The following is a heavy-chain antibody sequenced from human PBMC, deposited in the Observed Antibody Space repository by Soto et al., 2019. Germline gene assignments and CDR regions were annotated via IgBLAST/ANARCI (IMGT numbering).Heavy chain of an antibody. CDR2: IIPIFGTA. V-gene: IGHV1-69*01. D-gene: IGHD2-15*01. J-gene: IGHJ6*02. CDR3: ARSQRGSSSLDIYYYYYYGMDV. Sequence: QVQLVQSGAEVKKPGSSVTVSCKAPGGTFSSYAISWVRQAPGQGLEWMGGIIPIFGTAKNARKFQGSVTITAVESTSTGSMELSSLRSEDTAVYYCARSQRGSSSLDIYYYYYYGMDVWGQGTTVTVSS. CDR1: GGTFSSYA.